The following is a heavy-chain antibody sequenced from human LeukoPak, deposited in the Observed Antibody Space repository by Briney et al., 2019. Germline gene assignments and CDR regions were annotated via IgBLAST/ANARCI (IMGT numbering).Heavy chain of an antibody. D-gene: IGHD6-13*01. J-gene: IGHJ4*02. CDR2: ISSSSSTI. V-gene: IGHV3-48*01. Sequence: GGSLRLSCAASGFTFSSYSMNWVRQAPGKGLEWVSYISSSSSTIYYADSVKGRFTISRDNAKNSLYLQMNSLRAEDTAVYYCARVTYSSSWYYWGQGTLVTVSS. CDR3: ARVTYSSSWYY. CDR1: GFTFSSYS.